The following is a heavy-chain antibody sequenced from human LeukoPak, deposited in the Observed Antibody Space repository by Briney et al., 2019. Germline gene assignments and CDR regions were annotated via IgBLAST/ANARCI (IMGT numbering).Heavy chain of an antibody. V-gene: IGHV3-48*03. CDR2: ISSSGSTI. Sequence: PGGSLRLSCAASGFTFSSYEMNWVRQAPGKGLEWVSYISSSGSTIYYADSVKGRFTISRDNAKNTLYLQMNSLRAEDTAVYYCSRSYYDSSYQDAFDIWGQGTMVTVSS. CDR3: SRSYYDSSYQDAFDI. J-gene: IGHJ3*02. CDR1: GFTFSSYE. D-gene: IGHD3-22*01.